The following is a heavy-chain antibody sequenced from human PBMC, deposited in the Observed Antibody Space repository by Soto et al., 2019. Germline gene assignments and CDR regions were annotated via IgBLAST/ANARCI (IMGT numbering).Heavy chain of an antibody. CDR2: IYWNDDK. CDR1: GFSLSTSGVG. J-gene: IGHJ5*02. V-gene: IGHV2-5*01. Sequence: QITLKESGPTLVKPTQTLTLTCTFSGFSLSTSGVGVGWIRQPPGKALEWLALIYWNDDKRYSPSLKSRLTIPKDTSKNQVVLTMTNMDPVDTATYYCARDSEYSSSGWFDPWGQGTLVTVSS. CDR3: ARDSEYSSSGWFDP. D-gene: IGHD6-6*01.